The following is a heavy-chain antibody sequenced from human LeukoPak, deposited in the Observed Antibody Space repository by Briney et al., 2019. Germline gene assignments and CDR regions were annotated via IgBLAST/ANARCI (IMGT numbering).Heavy chain of an antibody. CDR2: MNPNSGNT. CDR1: GYTFTSYD. V-gene: IGHV1-8*01. Sequence: ASVKVSCKASGYTFTSYDINWVRQATGQGLEWMGWMNPNSGNTGYAQKFQGRVTMTRNTSISTAYMELSSLRSEDTAVYYCATAYYYDSSGYYFAEYFQHWGQGTLVTVSS. CDR3: ATAYYYDSSGYYFAEYFQH. J-gene: IGHJ1*01. D-gene: IGHD3-22*01.